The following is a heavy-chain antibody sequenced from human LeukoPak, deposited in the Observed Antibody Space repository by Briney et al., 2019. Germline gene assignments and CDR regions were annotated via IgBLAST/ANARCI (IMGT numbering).Heavy chain of an antibody. J-gene: IGHJ4*02. CDR1: GGSISSSSYY. D-gene: IGHD6-19*01. CDR3: ARTSGWSIWDYFDY. Sequence: PSETLSLTCTVSGGSISSSSYYWGWIRQPPGEGLEWIGSIYHSGSTYYNPSLKSRVTISVDTSKNQFSLKLSSVTAADTAVYYCARTSGWSIWDYFDYWGQGTLVTVSS. CDR2: IYHSGST. V-gene: IGHV4-39*07.